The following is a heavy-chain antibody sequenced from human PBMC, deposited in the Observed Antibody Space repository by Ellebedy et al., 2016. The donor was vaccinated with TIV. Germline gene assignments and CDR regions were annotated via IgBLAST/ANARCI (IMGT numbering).Heavy chain of an antibody. J-gene: IGHJ4*02. CDR2: ITARSGST. CDR3: ARGRTTMVLYYFHD. Sequence: GESLKISCTASGFTFSDYSMNWVRQIPGKGLEWVSSITARSGSTFYADSVKGRFTISRDNSDNIVYLQMNGLRAEDTATYYCARGRTTMVLYYFHDWGQGTLVTVSS. CDR1: GFTFSDYS. V-gene: IGHV3-23*01. D-gene: IGHD5-18*01.